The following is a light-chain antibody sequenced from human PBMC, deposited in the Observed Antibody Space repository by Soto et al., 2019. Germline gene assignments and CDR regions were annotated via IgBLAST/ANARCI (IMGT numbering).Light chain of an antibody. CDR1: SSNIGAGYD. CDR3: QSYDSSPHVV. CDR2: GNS. J-gene: IGLJ2*01. Sequence: QPVLTQPPSVSGAPGQRVTISCTGSSSNIGAGYDEHWYQQLPGTAPKLLIYGNSNRPSGVPDRFSGSKSGTSASLAITGLQAEDEADYYCQSYDSSPHVVFGGGTKVTVL. V-gene: IGLV1-40*01.